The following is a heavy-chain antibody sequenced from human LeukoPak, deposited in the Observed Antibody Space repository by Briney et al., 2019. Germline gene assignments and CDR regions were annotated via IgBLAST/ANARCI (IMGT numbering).Heavy chain of an antibody. CDR2: IYTSGST. CDR1: GGSISSYY. V-gene: IGHV4-4*07. D-gene: IGHD6-19*01. Sequence: PSETLSLTRTVSGGSISSYYWSWIRQPAGQGLEWIGRIYTSGSTNYNPSLKSRVTMSVDTSKNQFSLKLSSVTAADTAVYYCAREQWLVLGPYYFDYWGQGTLVTVSS. CDR3: AREQWLVLGPYYFDY. J-gene: IGHJ4*02.